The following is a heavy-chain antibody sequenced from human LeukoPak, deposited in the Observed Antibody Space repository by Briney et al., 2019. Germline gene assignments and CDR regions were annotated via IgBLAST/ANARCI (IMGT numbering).Heavy chain of an antibody. CDR1: GGSVSSGSSY. CDR2: IYNSGGT. J-gene: IGHJ4*02. CDR3: ARGIKLPRRFDY. Sequence: PSETLSLTCTVSGGSVSSGSSYWSWIRQSPGKGLEWIGYIYNSGGTNYSPSLKSRVVISADTSKNQFSLKLKSVTAADTAIYYCARGIKLPRRFDYWGQGTLVTVSS. V-gene: IGHV4-61*01. D-gene: IGHD5-18*01.